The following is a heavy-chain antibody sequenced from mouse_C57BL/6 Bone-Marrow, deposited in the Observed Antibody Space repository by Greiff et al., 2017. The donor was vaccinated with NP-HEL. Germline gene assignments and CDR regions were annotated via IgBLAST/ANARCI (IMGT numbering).Heavy chain of an antibody. CDR3: ARDEDWDWYFDV. CDR1: GFTFSSYA. CDR2: ISDGGSYT. V-gene: IGHV5-4*01. Sequence: EVQRVESGGGLVKPGGSLKLSCAASGFTFSSYAMSWVRQTPEKRLEWVATISDGGSYTYYPDNVKGRFTISRDNAKNNLYLQMSHLKSEDTAMYYCARDEDWDWYFDVWGTGTTVTVSS. D-gene: IGHD4-1*01. J-gene: IGHJ1*03.